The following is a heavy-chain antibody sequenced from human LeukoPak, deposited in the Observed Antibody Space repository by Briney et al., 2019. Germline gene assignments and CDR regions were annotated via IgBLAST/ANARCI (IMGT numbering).Heavy chain of an antibody. J-gene: IGHJ4*02. Sequence: SVTVSCTASGYTFTIYGISWVRQAPGQGVEWMGGIIPIFGTANYAQKFQGRVTITADKSTSTAYMELSSLRSEDTAVYYCARAQYYFDYWGQGTLVTVSS. V-gene: IGHV1-69*06. CDR1: GYTFTIYG. CDR3: ARAQYYFDY. CDR2: IIPIFGTA.